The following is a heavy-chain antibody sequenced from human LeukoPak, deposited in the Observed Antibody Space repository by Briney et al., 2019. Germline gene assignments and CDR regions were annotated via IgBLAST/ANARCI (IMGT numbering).Heavy chain of an antibody. CDR1: GYTFTGYY. CDR2: INPNSGGT. V-gene: IGHV1-2*02. D-gene: IGHD1-26*01. Sequence: GASVKVSCKASGYTFTGYYMHWVRQAPGQGLAWMGWINPNSGGTNYAQKFQGRVTMTRDTSISTAYMELSRLRSDDTAVYYCAGETLGSHYYYGMDVWGQGTTVTVSS. CDR3: AGETLGSHYYYGMDV. J-gene: IGHJ6*02.